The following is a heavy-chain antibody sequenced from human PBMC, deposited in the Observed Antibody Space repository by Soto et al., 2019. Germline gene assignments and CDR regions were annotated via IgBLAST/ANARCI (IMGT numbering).Heavy chain of an antibody. V-gene: IGHV3-53*01. CDR1: GFDVSGFY. J-gene: IGHJ4*02. Sequence: GGSLRLSCAASGFDVSGFYMNWVRQAPGKGLEWVSVIFTTGITYYADSVKGRFTISRDDSRNTLYLQMNSLRAEDTAVYYCARERYSYGFDYWGQGTVVTVSS. D-gene: IGHD5-18*01. CDR3: ARERYSYGFDY. CDR2: IFTTGIT.